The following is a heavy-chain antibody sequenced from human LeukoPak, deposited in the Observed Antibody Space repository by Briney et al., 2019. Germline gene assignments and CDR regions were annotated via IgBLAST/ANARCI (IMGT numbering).Heavy chain of an antibody. CDR1: GGSFSNNF. Sequence: SETLSLTCSVSGGSFSNNFWSWVRQHAGKGLEWIGRIYPSGNTNYNPSLKSRVTLSVDTSKTQFYLSLSSVTAADTAVYYCAREDSGSYYNFYYFYMDVWGKGTTVTISS. D-gene: IGHD3-10*01. V-gene: IGHV4-4*07. CDR3: AREDSGSYYNFYYFYMDV. CDR2: IYPSGNT. J-gene: IGHJ6*03.